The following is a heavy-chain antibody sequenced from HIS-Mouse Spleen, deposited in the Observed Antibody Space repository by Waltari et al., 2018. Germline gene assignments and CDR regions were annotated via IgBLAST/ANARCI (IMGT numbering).Heavy chain of an antibody. Sequence: QVQLVESGGGVVQPGRSLRLSCAASGFTFISYAMHWVRQAPGKGLEWVAVISYDGSNKYYADSVKGRFTISRDNSKNTLYLQMNSLRAEDTAVYYCARGRTGVDWYFDLWGRGTLVTVSS. CDR3: ARGRTGVDWYFDL. V-gene: IGHV3-30-3*01. J-gene: IGHJ2*01. CDR1: GFTFISYA. CDR2: ISYDGSNK. D-gene: IGHD7-27*01.